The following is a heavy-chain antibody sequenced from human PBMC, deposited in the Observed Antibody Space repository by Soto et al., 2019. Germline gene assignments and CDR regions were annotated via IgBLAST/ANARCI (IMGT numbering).Heavy chain of an antibody. J-gene: IGHJ6*02. V-gene: IGHV1-69*13. CDR2: IIPIFGTA. Sequence: SVKVSCKASRVAFSKFIVTWVRQAPGLGLEWVGGIIPIFGTANYAQKFQGRVTITADESTSTSYMEVNNLRSEDTAVHYCAKVRYSSPMGYYYGMDVWGQGTTLTVSS. CDR1: RVAFSKFI. D-gene: IGHD6-19*01. CDR3: AKVRYSSPMGYYYGMDV.